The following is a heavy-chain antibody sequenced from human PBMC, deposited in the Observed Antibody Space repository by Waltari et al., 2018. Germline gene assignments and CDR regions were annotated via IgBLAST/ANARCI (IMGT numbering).Heavy chain of an antibody. CDR1: GGTFSSYA. Sequence: QVQLVQSGAEVKKPGSSVKVSCKASGGTFSSYAISWVRQAPGQGLEWMGGIIPRFGTANYAQKVQGRVTISADESTSTAYMELSSLRSEDTAVYYCAREGDCSSTSCYRWFDPWGQGTLVTVSS. CDR2: IIPRFGTA. D-gene: IGHD2-2*01. CDR3: AREGDCSSTSCYRWFDP. J-gene: IGHJ5*02. V-gene: IGHV1-69*01.